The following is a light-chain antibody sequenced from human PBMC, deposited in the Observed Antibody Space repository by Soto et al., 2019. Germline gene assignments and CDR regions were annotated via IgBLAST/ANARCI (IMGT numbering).Light chain of an antibody. CDR2: AAS. Sequence: DIQMTQSPSFLSASVGDRVTITRRASHGINSHLAWYQQGPGKAPKLLIYAASTLQSGVPSRFSGSAAGTEFTLTISSLQPEDFATYYCQQVSGYPLNFGGGTKVDIK. CDR3: QQVSGYPLN. V-gene: IGKV1-9*01. CDR1: HGINSH. J-gene: IGKJ4*01.